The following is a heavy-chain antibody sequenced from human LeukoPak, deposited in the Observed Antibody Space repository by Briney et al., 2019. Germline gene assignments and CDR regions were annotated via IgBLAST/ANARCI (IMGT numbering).Heavy chain of an antibody. Sequence: GESLKISCKASGYSFTTYWIGWVRQMPGKGLEWMGIVYPDDSDIRYSPSFQGQVTISADKSITTAYLQWSSLKASDTAMYYCARLEDIAAVGTYFDYWGQGTLVTVSS. V-gene: IGHV5-51*01. CDR1: GYSFTTYW. D-gene: IGHD6-13*01. J-gene: IGHJ4*02. CDR2: VYPDDSDI. CDR3: ARLEDIAAVGTYFDY.